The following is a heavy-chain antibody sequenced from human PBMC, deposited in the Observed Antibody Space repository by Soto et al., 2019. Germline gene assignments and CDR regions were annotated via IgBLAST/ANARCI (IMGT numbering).Heavy chain of an antibody. CDR1: GFTFSIYG. D-gene: IGHD5-12*01. CDR2: XXXXXXXX. CDR3: XXXXXXDGYLPLDY. J-gene: IGHJ4*02. Sequence: QMQLVESGGGVVQPGRSLRLSCAASGFTFSIYGMHWVRQAPGKGLEWXXXXXXXXXXXXXXDXXKXRFTISRDNSKXXXXXXXXXXXXXXXXXXXXXXXXXXDGYLPLDYWGQGTLVTVSS. V-gene: IGHV3-30*03.